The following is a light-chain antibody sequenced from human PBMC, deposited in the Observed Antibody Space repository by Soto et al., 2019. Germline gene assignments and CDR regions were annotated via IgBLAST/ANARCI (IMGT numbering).Light chain of an antibody. CDR1: QSVTYS. J-gene: IGKJ1*01. V-gene: IGKV3-15*01. CDR2: DAS. CDR3: QQYYKWPPKT. Sequence: EIVMTQSPATLSVSPGERAILSCRATQSVTYSLAWYQQKPGQAPRLLIYDASTRATGIPARFSGSGSDTEFTLTISSLQSEDFGVYYCQQYYKWPPKTFGQGTKVDIK.